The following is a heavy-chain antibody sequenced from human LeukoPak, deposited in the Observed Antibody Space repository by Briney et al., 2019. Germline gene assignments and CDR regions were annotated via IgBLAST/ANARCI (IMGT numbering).Heavy chain of an antibody. Sequence: GGSLRLSCAASGFTVSSNYMSWVRQAPGKGLEWVSVIYSGGSTCYADSAKGRFTISRDNSKNTLYLQMNSLRAEDTAVYYCARDFEYCSGGSCYDMDVWGQGTTVTVSS. J-gene: IGHJ6*02. CDR1: GFTVSSNY. CDR2: IYSGGST. D-gene: IGHD2-15*01. V-gene: IGHV3-53*01. CDR3: ARDFEYCSGGSCYDMDV.